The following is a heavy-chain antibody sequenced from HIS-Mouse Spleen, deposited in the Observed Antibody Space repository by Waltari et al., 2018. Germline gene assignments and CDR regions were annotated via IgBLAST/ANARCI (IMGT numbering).Heavy chain of an antibody. CDR2: IDSEGRE. Sequence: EVQLVESGGGLIQPGGSLRLSCAASGFTVSSNYMSWVRQAPGKGLGWVSVIDSEGREYYAKSVKGRLTISRDNSKNTLYLQMNSLRAEDTAVYYCARVGGTGTHAFDIWGQGTMVTVSS. D-gene: IGHD1-26*01. V-gene: IGHV3-66*03. CDR3: ARVGGTGTHAFDI. CDR1: GFTVSSNY. J-gene: IGHJ3*02.